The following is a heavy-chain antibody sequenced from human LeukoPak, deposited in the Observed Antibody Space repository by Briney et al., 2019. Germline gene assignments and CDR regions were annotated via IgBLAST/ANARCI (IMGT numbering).Heavy chain of an antibody. CDR1: GDSVSSNSAA. J-gene: IGHJ6*03. V-gene: IGHV6-1*01. D-gene: IGHD6-13*01. Sequence: SQTLSLTCAISGDSVSSNSAAWNWLRQSPSRGPEWLGRTYCRSKWYNDYAVSVKSRITINPDTSKNQFSLQLNSVTPEDTAVYYCARSFRSSSGYYYYYYMDVWGKGTTVTVSS. CDR3: ARSFRSSSGYYYYYYMDV. CDR2: TYCRSKWYN.